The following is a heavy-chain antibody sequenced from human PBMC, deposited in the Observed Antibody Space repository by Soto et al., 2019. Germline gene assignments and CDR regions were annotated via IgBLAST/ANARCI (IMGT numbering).Heavy chain of an antibody. V-gene: IGHV3-21*01. J-gene: IGHJ6*02. CDR3: ARVVDYYDHYYYYGMDV. D-gene: IGHD3-22*01. CDR2: MSSSTSYI. Sequence: EVQLVESGGGLVKPGGSLRLSCAASGFTFSSYSMNWVRQAPGKWLEWVSSMSSSTSYIYYADSVKGRFAISRDNAKNSLYLQMNSLRAEDTAVYYCARVVDYYDHYYYYGMDVWGQGTTVTVSS. CDR1: GFTFSSYS.